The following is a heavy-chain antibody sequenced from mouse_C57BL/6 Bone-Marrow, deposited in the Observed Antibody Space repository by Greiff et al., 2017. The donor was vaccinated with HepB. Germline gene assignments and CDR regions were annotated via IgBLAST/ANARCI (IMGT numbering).Heavy chain of an antibody. V-gene: IGHV14-3*01. Sequence: EVQLQQSVAELVRPGASVKLSCTASGFNIKNTYMHWVKQRPEQGLEWIGRIDPANGNTKYASKFQGKATITADTSSNTAYLQLSSLTSEDTAIYYYAVDSSGYFACFAYWGQGTLVTVSA. CDR2: IDPANGNT. D-gene: IGHD3-2*02. CDR3: AVDSSGYFACFAY. J-gene: IGHJ3*01. CDR1: GFNIKNTY.